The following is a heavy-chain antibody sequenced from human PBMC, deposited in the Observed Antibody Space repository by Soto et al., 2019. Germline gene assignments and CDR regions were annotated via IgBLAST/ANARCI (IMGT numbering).Heavy chain of an antibody. V-gene: IGHV4-59*01. CDR2: IYYSGST. Sequence: SETLSLTCTVSGGSISSYYWSWIRQPPGKGLEWIGYIYYSGSTNYNPSLKSRVTISVDTSKNQFSLKLSSVTAADTAVYYCARNRVVVVVPAPLEYYYMDVWGKGTTVTVSS. J-gene: IGHJ6*03. D-gene: IGHD2-2*01. CDR1: GGSISSYY. CDR3: ARNRVVVVVPAPLEYYYMDV.